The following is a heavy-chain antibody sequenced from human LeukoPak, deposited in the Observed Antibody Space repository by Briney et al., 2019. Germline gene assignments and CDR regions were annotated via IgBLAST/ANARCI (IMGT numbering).Heavy chain of an antibody. CDR3: AKTTAKPRYYYGSGSYYNV. CDR1: GFTFSDYY. D-gene: IGHD3-10*01. CDR2: ISSSGSTI. V-gene: IGHV3-11*01. J-gene: IGHJ3*01. Sequence: GSLRLSCAASGFTFSDYYMSWIRQAPGKGLEWVSYISSSGSTIYYADSVKGRFTISRDNSKNTLYLQMNSLRAEDTAVYYCAKTTAKPRYYYGSGSYYNVWGQGTMVTVSS.